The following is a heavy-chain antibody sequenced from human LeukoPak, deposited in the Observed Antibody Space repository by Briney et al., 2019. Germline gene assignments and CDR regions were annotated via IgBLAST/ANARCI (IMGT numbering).Heavy chain of an antibody. J-gene: IGHJ6*03. Sequence: SETLSLTCGVYGGSLSGYYWSWIRQPPGKGLEWIGEINRSGSTNYNPSLKSRVTISVDTSKNQFSLKLSSVTAADTAVYYCARIYYMDVWGKGTTVTVSS. V-gene: IGHV4-34*01. CDR2: INRSGST. CDR3: ARIYYMDV. CDR1: GGSLSGYY.